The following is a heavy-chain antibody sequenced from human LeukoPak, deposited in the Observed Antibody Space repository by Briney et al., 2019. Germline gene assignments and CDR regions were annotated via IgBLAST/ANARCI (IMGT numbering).Heavy chain of an antibody. V-gene: IGHV1-8*01. Sequence: ASVKVSCKASGYTFTSYDINWVRQATGQGLEWMGWMNPNSGNTGYAQKFQGRVTMTRNTSISTAYMELSSLRSEDTAVYYCARGGEAYSSGWIYYYYGMDVWGQGTTVTVSS. J-gene: IGHJ6*02. D-gene: IGHD6-19*01. CDR1: GYTFTSYD. CDR2: MNPNSGNT. CDR3: ARGGEAYSSGWIYYYYGMDV.